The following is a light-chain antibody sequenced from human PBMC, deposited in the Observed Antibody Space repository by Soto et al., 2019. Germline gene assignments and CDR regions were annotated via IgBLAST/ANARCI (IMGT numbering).Light chain of an antibody. CDR2: GAS. J-gene: IGKJ4*01. CDR1: QDISNY. CDR3: QQSHGPLRT. V-gene: IGKV1-33*01. Sequence: DIQMTQSPSSLSAFVGDRVTITCQASQDISNYLNWYQQKPGKAPKLLIYGASNLETGVPSRFSGSGSGTDFTFSISSLQPEDIATYYCQQSHGPLRTFGGGTKVEIK.